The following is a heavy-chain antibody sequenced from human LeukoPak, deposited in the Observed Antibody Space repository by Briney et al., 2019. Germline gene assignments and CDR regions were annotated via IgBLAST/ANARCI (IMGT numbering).Heavy chain of an antibody. Sequence: ASVKVSCKASGYTFTSYYMHWVRQAPGQGLEWMGIINPSGGSTSYAQKFQGRVTMTRDTSTSTVYMELSSLRSEDTAVYYCARDATLYDFWSGYYHGYFDYWGQGTLVTVSS. V-gene: IGHV1-46*01. CDR1: GYTFTSYY. D-gene: IGHD3-3*01. J-gene: IGHJ4*02. CDR2: INPSGGST. CDR3: ARDATLYDFWSGYYHGYFDY.